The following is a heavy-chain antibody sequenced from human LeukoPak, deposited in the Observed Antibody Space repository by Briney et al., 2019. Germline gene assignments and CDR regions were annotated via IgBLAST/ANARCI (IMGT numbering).Heavy chain of an antibody. V-gene: IGHV3-64*01. CDR3: ARELGGNSVGVDD. D-gene: IGHD4-23*01. CDR1: GFTFSSYA. CDR2: ISSNGGST. J-gene: IGHJ4*02. Sequence: GGSLRLSCAASGFTFSSYAMHWVRQAPGKGLEYVSAISSNGGSTYYANPVKGRFTISRDNSKNTLYLQMGSLRAEDMAVYYCARELGGNSVGVDDWGQGTLVTVSS.